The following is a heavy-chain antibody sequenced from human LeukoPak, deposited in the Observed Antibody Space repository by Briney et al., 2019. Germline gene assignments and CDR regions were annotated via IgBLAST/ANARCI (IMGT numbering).Heavy chain of an antibody. V-gene: IGHV4-59*11. D-gene: IGHD1-1*01. Sequence: SETLSLTCTVSGTSISSHYWSWLRQTPGKGLEWIGPFGYVHNRGTTNYSPSLKSRVTISLDTSKNQFSLKLNSVTAADTAVYYCARAGNWNDLDYWGQGTLVTVSS. CDR1: GTSISSHY. CDR3: ARAGNWNDLDY. J-gene: IGHJ4*02. CDR2: VHNRGTT.